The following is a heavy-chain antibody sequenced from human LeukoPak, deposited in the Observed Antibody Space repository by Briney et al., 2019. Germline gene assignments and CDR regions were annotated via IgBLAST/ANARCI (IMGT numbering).Heavy chain of an antibody. Sequence: SQTLSLTCTVSGGSINSGSYYWSWIRQPAGTGLEWIGHIYTTGSISYNPSLKSRVTISVETSKNQFSLKLSSVTAADTAVYYCARVGYYCSGGSCYSGNFDYWGQGTLVTVSS. CDR1: GGSINSGSYY. CDR2: IYTTGSI. CDR3: ARVGYYCSGGSCYSGNFDY. D-gene: IGHD2-15*01. V-gene: IGHV4-61*09. J-gene: IGHJ4*02.